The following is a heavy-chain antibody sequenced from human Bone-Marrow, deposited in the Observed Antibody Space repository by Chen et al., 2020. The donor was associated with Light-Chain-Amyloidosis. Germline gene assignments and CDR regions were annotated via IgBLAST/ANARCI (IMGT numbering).Heavy chain of an antibody. Sequence: QLQLQESGPGLVRPSETLSLTCTVSGGSISINSYYWGWIRQPPGKGLEWIGNMSYSGSTYYSPSLKSRVTISVDTPKNQFSLRLNSVTAADTALYYCARMFGFCSGGSCYSAYFDYWGQGALVTVSS. J-gene: IGHJ4*02. CDR3: ARMFGFCSGGSCYSAYFDY. CDR1: GGSISINSYY. CDR2: MSYSGST. V-gene: IGHV4-39*01. D-gene: IGHD2-15*01.